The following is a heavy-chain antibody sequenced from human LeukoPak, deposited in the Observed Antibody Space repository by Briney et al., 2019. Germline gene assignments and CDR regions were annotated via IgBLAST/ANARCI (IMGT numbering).Heavy chain of an antibody. D-gene: IGHD7-27*01. CDR2: IYAGGTA. CDR1: GGSISNYY. CDR3: ARESANSGYFDY. V-gene: IGHV4-4*07. Sequence: SETLSLTCTVSGGSISNYYWSWIRQPAGKGLEWIGRIYAGGTANYNPSLKSRVTISVDTSKNQFSLKLSSVTAADTAVYYCARESANSGYFDYWGQGTLVTVSS. J-gene: IGHJ4*02.